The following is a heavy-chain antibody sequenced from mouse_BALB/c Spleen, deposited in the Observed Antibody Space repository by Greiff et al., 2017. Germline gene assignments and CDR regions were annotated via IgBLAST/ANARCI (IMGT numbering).Heavy chain of an antibody. D-gene: IGHD2-12*01. CDR1: GYTFTSYW. CDR2: IFPGDGST. J-gene: IGHJ4*01. CDR3: ARYDVYAMDY. Sequence: VQLQQPGAELVRPGASVKLSCKASGYTFTSYWMHWVKQRPGQGLEWIGWIFPGDGSTKYNEKFKGKATLTTDKSSSTAYMQLSRLTSEDSAVYFCARYDVYAMDYWGQGTSVTVSS. V-gene: IGHV1-53*01.